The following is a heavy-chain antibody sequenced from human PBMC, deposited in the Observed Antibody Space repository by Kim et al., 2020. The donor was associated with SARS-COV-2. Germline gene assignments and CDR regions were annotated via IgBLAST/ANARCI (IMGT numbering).Heavy chain of an antibody. V-gene: IGHV4-39*01. Sequence: SETLSLTCTVSGGSISSSIYYWGWIRQPPEKGLEWIGSIYYSGSTYYNPSLKSRVTISVDTSKNQFSLKLSSVTAADTAVYYCARHPVDYYGSGSYHDYWGQGTLVTVSS. CDR2: IYYSGST. D-gene: IGHD3-10*01. J-gene: IGHJ4*02. CDR1: GGSISSSIYY. CDR3: ARHPVDYYGSGSYHDY.